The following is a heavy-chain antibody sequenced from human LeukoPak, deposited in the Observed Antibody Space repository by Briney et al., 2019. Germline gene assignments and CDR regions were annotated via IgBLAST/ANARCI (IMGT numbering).Heavy chain of an antibody. Sequence: GGSLRLSCAASGFTFSSYSMTWVRQAPGKVLQWVSSIRATGDTTFYADSVKGRFTISRDNSKNTLYLQMNSLRAEDTAVYYCARGGYTTYFDYWGQGFLVTVSS. CDR3: ARGGYTTYFDY. J-gene: IGHJ4*02. CDR1: GFTFSSYS. CDR2: IRATGDTT. D-gene: IGHD6-13*01. V-gene: IGHV3-23*01.